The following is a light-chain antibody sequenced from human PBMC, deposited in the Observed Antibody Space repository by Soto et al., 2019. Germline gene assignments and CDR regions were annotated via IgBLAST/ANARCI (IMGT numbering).Light chain of an antibody. CDR3: LQDYTYPRT. V-gene: IGKV1-6*01. Sequence: AIQMTQSPPSLSASVGDTVTITCRASQGIRSDLGWYQQKPGKAPKLLIYGASSLQNEVPSRFSGSGSGTDFTLIISRLQPEDSATYYCLQDYTYPRTFGQGTKVDIK. J-gene: IGKJ1*01. CDR1: QGIRSD. CDR2: GAS.